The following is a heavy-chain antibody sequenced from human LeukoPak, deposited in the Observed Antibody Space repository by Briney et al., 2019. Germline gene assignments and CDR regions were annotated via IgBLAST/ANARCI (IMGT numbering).Heavy chain of an antibody. V-gene: IGHV4-59*12. CDR3: AREQDHDYFDYYFDS. Sequence: PSETLSLTCTVSGGSISSYYWSWIRQPPGKGLEWIGYIYYSGSTNYNPSLKSRVTISVDTSKNQFSLRLSSVTAADTAVYSYAREQDHDYFDYYFDSWGQGTLVTVSS. CDR1: GGSISSYY. J-gene: IGHJ4*02. CDR2: IYYSGST. D-gene: IGHD3-9*01.